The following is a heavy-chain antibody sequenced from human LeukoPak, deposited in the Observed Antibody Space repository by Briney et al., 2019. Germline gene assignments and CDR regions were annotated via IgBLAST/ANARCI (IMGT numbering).Heavy chain of an antibody. V-gene: IGHV3-23*01. CDR1: GFTFSGYP. CDR3: AKRGANWGPFHY. Sequence: GGSLRLSCAASGFTFSGYPMSWVRQAPRKGREGVSGISGSGDSTYYADSVKGRFSISRDNSKNTLYLQMHSLSAEDTAVYYCAKRGANWGPFHYWGQGTLVTVSS. D-gene: IGHD7-27*01. J-gene: IGHJ4*02. CDR2: ISGSGDST.